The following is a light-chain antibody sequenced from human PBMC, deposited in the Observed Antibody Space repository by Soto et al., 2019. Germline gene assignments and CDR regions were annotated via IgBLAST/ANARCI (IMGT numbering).Light chain of an antibody. V-gene: IGLV1-44*01. Sequence: QSALTQPPSASGTPGQRVTISCSGSSSNIGSNTVNWYQQLPGTAPKLLIYSNNQRPSGVPDRFSGSKSGTSASQAISGLQSEDEADYYCAAWDDSLNGLVFGGGTKLTVL. CDR3: AAWDDSLNGLV. CDR2: SNN. CDR1: SSNIGSNT. J-gene: IGLJ2*01.